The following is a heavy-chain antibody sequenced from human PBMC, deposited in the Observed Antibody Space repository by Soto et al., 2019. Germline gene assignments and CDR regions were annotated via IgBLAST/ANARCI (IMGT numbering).Heavy chain of an antibody. V-gene: IGHV2-5*01. D-gene: IGHD2-2*01. J-gene: IGHJ5*02. CDR1: GFSLTTSGVG. Sequence: QITLKESGPTLVKPTQTLTLTCTFSGFSLTTSGVGVGWIRQPPGKALEWLALIYWNDDKRYSPSLRGRLTITKDTSKNHVVLAMTNMDPVDTATYYCAHHTITPATNWFDPWGLGTLVTVSS. CDR3: AHHTITPATNWFDP. CDR2: IYWNDDK.